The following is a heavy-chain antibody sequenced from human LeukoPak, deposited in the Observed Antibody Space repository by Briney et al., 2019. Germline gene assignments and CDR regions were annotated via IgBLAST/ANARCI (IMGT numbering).Heavy chain of an antibody. CDR1: GGTFSSYA. CDR3: ARDLDSGDRGPLDY. V-gene: IGHV1-69*13. Sequence: RASVKVSCKASGGTFSSYAISWVRQAPGQGLEWMGGIIPIFGTADYAQKFQGRVTITADESTSTAYMELSSLRSEDTAVYYCARDLDSGDRGPLDYWGQGTLVTVSS. CDR2: IIPIFGTA. J-gene: IGHJ4*02. D-gene: IGHD2-21*02.